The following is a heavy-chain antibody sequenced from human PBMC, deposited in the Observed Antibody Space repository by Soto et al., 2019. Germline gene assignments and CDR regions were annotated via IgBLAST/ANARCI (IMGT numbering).Heavy chain of an antibody. D-gene: IGHD6-6*01. Sequence: QVQLVESGGGVVQPGRSLRLSCAASGFTFSSYGMHWVRQAPGKGLEWVAVISYDGSNKYYADSVKGRFTISRDNSKNTLYLQMNSRRAEDTAVYYCAKDSTQYSSPLGYWGQGTLVTVSS. J-gene: IGHJ4*02. V-gene: IGHV3-30*18. CDR2: ISYDGSNK. CDR3: AKDSTQYSSPLGY. CDR1: GFTFSSYG.